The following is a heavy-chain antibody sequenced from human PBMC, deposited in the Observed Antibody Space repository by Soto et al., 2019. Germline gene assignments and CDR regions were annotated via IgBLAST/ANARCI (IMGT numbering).Heavy chain of an antibody. J-gene: IGHJ3*02. CDR2: IIPILGIV. CDR3: ARDAPLVTDAFDI. D-gene: IGHD1-26*01. V-gene: IGHV1-69*08. Sequence: QVQLVQSGAEVKKPGLSVQVSCKASGGTFSSYTISWVRQAPGQGLEWMGRIIPILGIVNYAQKFQGRVTITADKSTSTAYMELSSLRSEDTAVDYCARDAPLVTDAFDIWGQGTMVTVSS. CDR1: GGTFSSYT.